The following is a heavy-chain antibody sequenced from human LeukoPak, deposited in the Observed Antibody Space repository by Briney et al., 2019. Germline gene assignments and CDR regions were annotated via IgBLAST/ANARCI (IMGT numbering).Heavy chain of an antibody. V-gene: IGHV4-34*01. Sequence: SETLSLTCAVYGGSFSVSYWSWIRQPPGKGLEWIGEINHSGSTNYNASLKSRVTIVVDTSKNQFSLKLSSVTAADTAVYYCASGGYFDYWGQGTLVTVSS. CDR1: GGSFSVSY. J-gene: IGHJ4*02. CDR3: ASGGYFDY. CDR2: INHSGST.